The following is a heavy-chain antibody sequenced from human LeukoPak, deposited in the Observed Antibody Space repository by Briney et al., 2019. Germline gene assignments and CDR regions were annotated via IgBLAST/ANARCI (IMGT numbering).Heavy chain of an antibody. V-gene: IGHV4-30-4*01. Sequence: SQTLSLTCTVSGGSISSGDYYWSWIRQPPGKGLEWIGYTYYSGSTYYNPSLKSRVTISVDTSKNQFSLKLSSVTAADTAVYYCARLGGCSSTSCSWAFDIWGQGTMVTVSS. J-gene: IGHJ3*02. CDR2: TYYSGST. CDR3: ARLGGCSSTSCSWAFDI. CDR1: GGSISSGDYY. D-gene: IGHD2-2*01.